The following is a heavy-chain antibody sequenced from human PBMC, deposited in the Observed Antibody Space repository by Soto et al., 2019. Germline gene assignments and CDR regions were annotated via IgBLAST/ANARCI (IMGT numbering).Heavy chain of an antibody. CDR3: ARVAYCGGDCYFYGMDV. J-gene: IGHJ6*02. CDR1: GGSISSGDYY. V-gene: IGHV4-30-4*01. D-gene: IGHD2-21*01. Sequence: SETLSLTCTVSGGSISSGDYYWSWIRQPPGKGLEWIGYIYYSGSTYYNPSLKSRVTISVDTSKNQFSLKLSSVTAADTAVYYCARVAYCGGDCYFYGMDVWGQGTTVTVSS. CDR2: IYYSGST.